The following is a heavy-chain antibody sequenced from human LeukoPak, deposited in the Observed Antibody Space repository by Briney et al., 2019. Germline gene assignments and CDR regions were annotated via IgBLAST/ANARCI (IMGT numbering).Heavy chain of an antibody. CDR1: GYTFTGYY. Sequence: ASVKVSCKASGYTFTGYYMHWVRQAPGQGLEWMGWINPNSGGTNYAQKFQGRVTMTRDTSISTAYMELSRLRSDDTAVYYCARDFVLLWFGELFYFDCWGQGTLVTVSS. J-gene: IGHJ4*02. CDR3: ARDFVLLWFGELFYFDC. V-gene: IGHV1-2*02. D-gene: IGHD3-10*01. CDR2: INPNSGGT.